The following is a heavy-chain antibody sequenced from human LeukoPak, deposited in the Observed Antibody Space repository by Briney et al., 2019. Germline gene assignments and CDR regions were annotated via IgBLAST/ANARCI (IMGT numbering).Heavy chain of an antibody. CDR1: GFTFDDYT. D-gene: IGHD3-10*01. CDR2: ISWDGGST. Sequence: GGSLRLSCAASGFTFDDYTMHWVRQAPGKGLEWVSLISWDGGSTYYADSVKGRFTISRDNSKNSLYLQMNSLRTEDTALYYCAKDTGRRGWFGELLYPPSLDYWGQGTLVTVSS. CDR3: AKDTGRRGWFGELLYPPSLDY. J-gene: IGHJ4*02. V-gene: IGHV3-43*01.